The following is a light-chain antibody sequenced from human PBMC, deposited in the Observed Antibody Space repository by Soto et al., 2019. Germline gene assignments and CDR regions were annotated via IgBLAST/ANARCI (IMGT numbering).Light chain of an antibody. CDR2: AAS. J-gene: IGKJ4*01. V-gene: IGKV1-39*01. Sequence: DIQMTQSPSSLSASVGDRVTITCRASQSISSYLNWYQQKPGKAPKLLIYAASSLQSGVPSRFSVSGSGKDFTLTISSLQPEDFATYYCQQSYSTPPTFGGGTKVEIK. CDR1: QSISSY. CDR3: QQSYSTPPT.